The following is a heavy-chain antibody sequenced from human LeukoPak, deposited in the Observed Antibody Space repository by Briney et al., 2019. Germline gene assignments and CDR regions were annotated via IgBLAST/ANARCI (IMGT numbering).Heavy chain of an antibody. CDR1: GGSVSSGSYY. CDR2: IYTSGST. CDR3: ARDYGDYDFDY. D-gene: IGHD4-17*01. V-gene: IGHV4-61*02. Sequence: SETLSLTCTVSGGSVSSGSYYWSWIRQPAGKGLEWIGRIYTSGSTNYNPSLKSRVPISVDTSKNQFSLKLSSVTAADTAVYYCARDYGDYDFDYWGQGTLVTVSS. J-gene: IGHJ4*02.